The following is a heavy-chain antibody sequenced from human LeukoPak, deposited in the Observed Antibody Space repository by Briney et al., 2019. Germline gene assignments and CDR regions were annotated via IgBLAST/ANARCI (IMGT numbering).Heavy chain of an antibody. J-gene: IGHJ4*02. Sequence: SETLSLTCTVSGGSISSSSYYWGWIRQPPGTGLEWIGSIFYSGSTYYNPSLKTRVTISVDTSKNLFSLRLSSVTAADTAVYYCARIRHYDFWSGPRAPYYFAYWGQGTLVTVSS. CDR1: GGSISSSSYY. V-gene: IGHV4-39*01. CDR2: IFYSGST. D-gene: IGHD3-3*01. CDR3: ARIRHYDFWSGPRAPYYFAY.